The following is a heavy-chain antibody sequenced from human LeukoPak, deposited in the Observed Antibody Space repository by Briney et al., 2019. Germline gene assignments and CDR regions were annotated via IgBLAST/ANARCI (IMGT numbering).Heavy chain of an antibody. Sequence: GRSLRLSCAASGFTLSSFGMHWVRQAPGKGLEWVAVIWYDGSNKYYADSVKGRFTISRDNSKNTLYLQMNSLRAEDTAVYYCARFGWVPPTHFDYWGQGTLVTVSS. J-gene: IGHJ4*02. CDR2: IWYDGSNK. V-gene: IGHV3-33*01. CDR3: ARFGWVPPTHFDY. D-gene: IGHD3-10*01. CDR1: GFTLSSFG.